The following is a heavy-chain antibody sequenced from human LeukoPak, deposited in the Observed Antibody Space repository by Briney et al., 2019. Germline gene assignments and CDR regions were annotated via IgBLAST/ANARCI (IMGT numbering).Heavy chain of an antibody. CDR3: ASLYYGSGSYLGY. CDR1: GFTFSSYA. V-gene: IGHV3-23*01. J-gene: IGHJ4*02. D-gene: IGHD3-10*01. Sequence: GGSLRLSCAASGFTFSSYAMSWVRQAPGKGLEWVSVISGSGNSTYYADSVKGRFTISRDNSKNTLYLQMNSLRAEDTAVYYCASLYYGSGSYLGYWGQGTLVTVSS. CDR2: ISGSGNST.